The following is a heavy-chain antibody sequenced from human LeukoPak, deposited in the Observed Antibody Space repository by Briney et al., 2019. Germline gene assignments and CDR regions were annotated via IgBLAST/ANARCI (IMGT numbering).Heavy chain of an antibody. CDR3: ARRGYSYTIDY. CDR2: IYYSGST. D-gene: IGHD5-18*01. V-gene: IGHV4-59*08. CDR1: GGSISSYY. Sequence: SETLSLTCTVSGGSISSYYWSWIRQPPGKGLEWIGYIYYSGSTNYNPSLKSRVTISVDTSKNQFSLKLSSVTAADTAVYYCARRGYSYTIDYWGQGTLVTVSS. J-gene: IGHJ4*02.